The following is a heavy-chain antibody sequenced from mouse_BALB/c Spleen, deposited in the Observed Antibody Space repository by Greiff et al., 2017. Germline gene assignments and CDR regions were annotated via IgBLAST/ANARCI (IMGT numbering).Heavy chain of an antibody. Sequence: VQLKESGPGLVKPSQSLSLTCTVTGYSITSDYAWNWIRQVPGNKLEWMGYISYSGSTSYNPSLKSRISITRDTSKNQFFLQLNSVTTEDTATYYCARNYGNYGGFAYWGQGTLVTVSA. CDR3: ARNYGNYGGFAY. CDR2: ISYSGST. CDR1: GYSITSDYA. J-gene: IGHJ3*01. V-gene: IGHV3-2*02. D-gene: IGHD2-1*01.